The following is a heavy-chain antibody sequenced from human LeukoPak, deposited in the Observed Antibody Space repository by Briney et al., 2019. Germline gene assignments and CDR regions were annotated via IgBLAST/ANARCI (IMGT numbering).Heavy chain of an antibody. D-gene: IGHD6-19*01. CDR1: GGSISSYY. V-gene: IGHV4-59*08. CDR2: IYYSGST. CDR3: ARSSSGWSGGNSWGY. J-gene: IGHJ4*02. Sequence: SETLSLTCTVSGGSISSYYWSWSRQPPGKGLEWIGYIYYSGSTNYNPSLKSRVTISVDTSKNQFSLKLSSVTAADTAVYYCARSSSGWSGGNSWGYWGQGTLVTVSS.